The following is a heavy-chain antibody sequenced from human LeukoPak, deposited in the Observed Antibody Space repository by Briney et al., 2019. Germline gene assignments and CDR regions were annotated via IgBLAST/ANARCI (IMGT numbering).Heavy chain of an antibody. J-gene: IGHJ4*02. CDR3: ARDHNSAFDN. D-gene: IGHD1-1*01. Sequence: GGSLSLSNIATGFGFIECSMNWVRQVPGKELEWIAYIGIDSGNTKYADSVRGRFTISADKTKNSLYLQMNSLRVDDTAVYYCARDHNSAFDNWGQGTLVSVAS. CDR2: IGIDSGNT. CDR1: GFGFIECS. V-gene: IGHV3-48*01.